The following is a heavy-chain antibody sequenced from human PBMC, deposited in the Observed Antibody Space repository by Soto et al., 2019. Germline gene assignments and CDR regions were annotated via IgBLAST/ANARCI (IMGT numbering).Heavy chain of an antibody. CDR1: GFTFSIYA. V-gene: IGHV3-23*01. Sequence: EVQLLESGAGLVKPGGSLRLSCEASGFTFSIYAMSWVRQAPGKGLEWVASISHSGESTTYADPVKGRFTISRDNSRNTLSRDMNGLRVEDTATYFCAKDFGARGVGSTLDQGGQGPLVTVSS. CDR3: AKDFGARGVGSTLDQ. CDR2: ISHSGEST. J-gene: IGHJ4*02. D-gene: IGHD1-26*01.